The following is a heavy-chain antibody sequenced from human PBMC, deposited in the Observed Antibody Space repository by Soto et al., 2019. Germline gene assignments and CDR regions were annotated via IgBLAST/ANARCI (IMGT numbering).Heavy chain of an antibody. CDR3: AKDGILG. CDR1: GFTFNRYG. J-gene: IGHJ4*02. V-gene: IGHV3-30*18. CDR2: ISYDGNKK. D-gene: IGHD3-16*01. Sequence: QVQLVESGGGVVQPGSSLRLSCAASGFTFNRYGMHWVRQAPGKGLEWVAVISYDGNKKYYADSVKGRFTISRDNSKNTLYLQMNSLRTEDTAVYYCAKDGILGGGQGTLVTVSS.